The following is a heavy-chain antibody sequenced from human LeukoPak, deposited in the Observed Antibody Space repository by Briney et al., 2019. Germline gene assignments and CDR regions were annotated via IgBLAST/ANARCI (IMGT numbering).Heavy chain of an antibody. D-gene: IGHD3-10*02. Sequence: GGSLRLSCAASGFTCSDYYMSWIRQAPGKGLEWVSYISSSGSTIYYADSVKGRFTISRDNAKNSLYLQMDSLRAEDTALYFCARDGDYDRSYRSGFDYWGQGTLVTVSS. V-gene: IGHV3-11*04. J-gene: IGHJ4*02. CDR2: ISSSGSTI. CDR3: ARDGDYDRSYRSGFDY. CDR1: GFTCSDYY.